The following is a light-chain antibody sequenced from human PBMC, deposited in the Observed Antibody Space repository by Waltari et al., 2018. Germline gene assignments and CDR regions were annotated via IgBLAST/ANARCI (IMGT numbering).Light chain of an antibody. CDR2: ETS. CDR3: QQRSNWPRCT. Sequence: EILLTQSPATLSSPPGERATLSCRASPSVSSSLAWYQHKPGQAPRLLIYETSIRATGVPARFSGSGSGTDFTLTISSLEPEDFAVYYCQQRSNWPRCTFGQGTKVEIK. J-gene: IGKJ2*02. V-gene: IGKV3-11*01. CDR1: PSVSSS.